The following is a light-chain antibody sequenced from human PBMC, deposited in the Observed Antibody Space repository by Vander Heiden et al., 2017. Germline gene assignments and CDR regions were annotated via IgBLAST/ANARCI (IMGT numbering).Light chain of an antibody. J-gene: IGLJ2*01. V-gene: IGLV2-23*02. CDR1: SSDVGSYNL. CDR2: EVS. Sequence: QSALTQPASVSGSPGQSITISCTGPSSDVGSYNLVSWYQQHPAKAPKLMIYEVSKRPSGVSHRFSGSKSGNTASLTISGLQAEDEADYYCCSYAGSSTLVFGGGTKLTVL. CDR3: CSYAGSSTLV.